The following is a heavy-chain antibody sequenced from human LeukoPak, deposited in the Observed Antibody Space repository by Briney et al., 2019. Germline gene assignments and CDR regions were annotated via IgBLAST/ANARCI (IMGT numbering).Heavy chain of an antibody. J-gene: IGHJ4*02. CDR1: GITFSIYS. Sequence: GGSLRLSCAASGITFSIYSMNWVRQAPGKGLEWVSSISSSSSYIYYADSVKGRFTISRDNAKNSLYLQMNSLRAEDTAVYYCAKDGKLYSSSWYYFDYWGQGTLVTVSS. CDR2: ISSSSSYI. V-gene: IGHV3-21*01. CDR3: AKDGKLYSSSWYYFDY. D-gene: IGHD6-13*01.